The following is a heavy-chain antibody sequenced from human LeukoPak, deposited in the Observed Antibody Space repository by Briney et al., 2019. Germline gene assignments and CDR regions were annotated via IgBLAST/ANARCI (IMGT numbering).Heavy chain of an antibody. D-gene: IGHD1-26*01. J-gene: IGHJ6*02. CDR1: GFTFSSYS. Sequence: GGSLRLSCAASGFTFSSYSMNWVRQAPGKGLEWVSSISSSSSYIYYADSVKGRFTISRDNAKNSLYLQMNSLRAEDTAVYYCARDQWELLDYYYGMDVWGQGTTVTVSS. CDR3: ARDQWELLDYYYGMDV. V-gene: IGHV3-21*01. CDR2: ISSSSSYI.